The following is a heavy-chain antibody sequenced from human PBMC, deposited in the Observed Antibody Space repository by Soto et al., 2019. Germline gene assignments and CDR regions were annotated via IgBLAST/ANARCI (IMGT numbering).Heavy chain of an antibody. CDR2: ISYDGSNK. J-gene: IGHJ4*02. Sequence: PGGSLRLSCAASGFTFSSYGMHWVRQAPGKGLEWVAVISYDGSNKYYADSVKGRFTISRDNSKNTLYLQMNSLRAEDTAVYYCAKVSGYLYFDYWGQGTLVTVSS. CDR3: AKVSGYLYFDY. CDR1: GFTFSSYG. V-gene: IGHV3-30*18. D-gene: IGHD3-22*01.